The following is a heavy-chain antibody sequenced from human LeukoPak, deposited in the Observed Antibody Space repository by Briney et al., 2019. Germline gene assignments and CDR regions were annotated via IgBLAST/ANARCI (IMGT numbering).Heavy chain of an antibody. J-gene: IGHJ4*02. Sequence: GGSLRLSCAASGFNFRSYSMSWVRQAPGEGLEWVSTVTGGAVATYYAESVRGRHTISRDNSKNTLYLQMNSLRAEDTAVYYCARDSPLKGYNSGWATNSFDFWGQGTLVTVSS. CDR2: VTGGAVAT. CDR1: GFNFRSYS. D-gene: IGHD6-19*01. CDR3: ARDSPLKGYNSGWATNSFDF. V-gene: IGHV3-23*01.